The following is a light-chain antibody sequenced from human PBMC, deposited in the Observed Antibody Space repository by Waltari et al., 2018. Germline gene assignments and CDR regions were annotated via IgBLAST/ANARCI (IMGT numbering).Light chain of an antibody. V-gene: IGLV2-11*01. J-gene: IGLJ2*01. Sequence: QSALTQPRSVSGSPGQSVTISCTGTSSDVGGYNYVSWYQQHPGKAPKLMIYDVSKRPSGVPDRASGSKSGNTASLTISGLQAEDEADYYCCSYAGSYIYVVFGGGTKLTVL. CDR2: DVS. CDR3: CSYAGSYIYVV. CDR1: SSDVGGYNY.